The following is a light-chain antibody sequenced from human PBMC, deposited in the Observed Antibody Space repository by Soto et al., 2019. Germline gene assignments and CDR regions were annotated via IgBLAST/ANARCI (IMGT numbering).Light chain of an antibody. CDR3: SSFRSGSTLV. V-gene: IGLV2-14*01. J-gene: IGLJ2*01. CDR2: EVT. Sequence: QAASVSGSPGQSITISCTGTSSDVGLYNYVCWYQHHPGKAPKLVIYEVTSRPSGVSNRFSGSKSGNTASLTISGLQAEDEADYYCSSFRSGSTLVFGGGTKLTVL. CDR1: SSDVGLYNY.